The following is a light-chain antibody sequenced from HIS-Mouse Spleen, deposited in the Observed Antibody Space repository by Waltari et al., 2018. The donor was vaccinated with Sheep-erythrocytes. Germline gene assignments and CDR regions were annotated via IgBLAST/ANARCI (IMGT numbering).Light chain of an antibody. J-gene: IGLJ3*02. V-gene: IGLV2-23*01. CDR1: SSDVGRYNL. CDR2: EGS. Sequence: QSALTQPASVSGPPGQSITISCTGTSSDVGRYNLVSWYQQHPGKATKLMIYEGSKRPSGVSNRFSGSKSGNTASLTISGLQAEDEADYYCCSYAGSSTPWVFGGGTKLTVL. CDR3: CSYAGSSTPWV.